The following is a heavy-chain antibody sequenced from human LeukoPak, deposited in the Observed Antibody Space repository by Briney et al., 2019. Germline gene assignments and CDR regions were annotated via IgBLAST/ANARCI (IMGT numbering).Heavy chain of an antibody. CDR1: GFSFSSYA. J-gene: IGHJ5*02. D-gene: IGHD5-24*01. CDR3: ARARDGYNYFWFDP. Sequence: GGSLRLSCAASGFSFSSYAMHWVRQAPGKGLEYVSAISSNGGSTYYANSVKGRLTISRDNSKNTLYLQMGSLRAEDMAVYYCARARDGYNYFWFDPWGQGTLVTVSS. CDR2: ISSNGGST. V-gene: IGHV3-64*01.